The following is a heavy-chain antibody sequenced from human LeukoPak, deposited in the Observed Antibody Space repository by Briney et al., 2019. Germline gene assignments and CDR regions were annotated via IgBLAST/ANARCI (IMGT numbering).Heavy chain of an antibody. V-gene: IGHV4-59*12. CDR1: GGSISSYY. D-gene: IGHD1-14*01. CDR3: ARDKGFRPATAVWDY. CDR2: IYYSGST. J-gene: IGHJ4*02. Sequence: SETLSLTCTVSGGSISSYYWSWIRQPPGKGLEWIGYIYYSGSTNYNPSLKSRVTISVDTSKNQFSLKLSSVTAADTAVYYCARDKGFRPATAVWDYWGQGTLVTVSS.